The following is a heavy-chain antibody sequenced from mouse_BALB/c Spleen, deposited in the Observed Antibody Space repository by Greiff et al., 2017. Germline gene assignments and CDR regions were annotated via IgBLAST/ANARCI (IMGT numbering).Heavy chain of an antibody. V-gene: IGHV14-3*02. D-gene: IGHD2-3*01. CDR2: IDPANGNT. Sequence: EVMLVESGAELVKPGASVKLSCTASGFNIKDTYMHWVKQRPEQGLEWIGRIDPANGNTKYDPKFQGKATITADTSSNTAYLQLSSLTSEDTAVYYCARSDDGYYYFDYWGQGTTLTVSS. J-gene: IGHJ2*01. CDR3: ARSDDGYYYFDY. CDR1: GFNIKDTY.